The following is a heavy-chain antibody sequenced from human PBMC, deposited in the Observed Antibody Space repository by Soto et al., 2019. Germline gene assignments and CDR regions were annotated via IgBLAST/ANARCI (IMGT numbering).Heavy chain of an antibody. D-gene: IGHD6-13*01. Sequence: GASVKVSCKASGYTFTSYYMHWVRQAPGQGLEWMGIINPSGGSTSYAQKFQGRVTMTRDTSTSTVYMELSSLRSEDTAVYYCARALGTIAAPSRYYYGMDVWGQGTTVTVSS. CDR2: INPSGGST. CDR1: GYTFTSYY. J-gene: IGHJ6*02. CDR3: ARALGTIAAPSRYYYGMDV. V-gene: IGHV1-46*01.